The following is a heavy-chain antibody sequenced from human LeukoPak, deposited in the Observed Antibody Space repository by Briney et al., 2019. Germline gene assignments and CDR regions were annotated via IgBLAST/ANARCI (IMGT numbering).Heavy chain of an antibody. CDR2: IIAIFGKA. Sequence: SVKVSCKASGGTFNSYAISWVRQAPGQGLEWMGGIIAIFGKANYAQKFQGRVTITTDEEKSTDYMELSSLRSEDTAVYYCARDRYPVYSSSSSYYYMDVWGKGTTVTVSS. D-gene: IGHD6-6*01. V-gene: IGHV1-69*05. CDR1: GGTFNSYA. J-gene: IGHJ6*03. CDR3: ARDRYPVYSSSSSYYYMDV.